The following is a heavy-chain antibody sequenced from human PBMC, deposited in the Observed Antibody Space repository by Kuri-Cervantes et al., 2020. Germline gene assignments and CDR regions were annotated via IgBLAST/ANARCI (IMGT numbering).Heavy chain of an antibody. Sequence: SETLSLTCTVSGGSISSYYWSWIRQPPGKGLEWIGYIYYSGSTNYNPSLKSRVTISVDTSKNQFSLKLGSVTAADTAVYYCASGYYDILTGYSDYWGQGTLVTVSS. V-gene: IGHV4-59*12. CDR3: ASGYYDILTGYSDY. D-gene: IGHD3-9*01. CDR2: IYYSGST. J-gene: IGHJ4*02. CDR1: GGSISSYY.